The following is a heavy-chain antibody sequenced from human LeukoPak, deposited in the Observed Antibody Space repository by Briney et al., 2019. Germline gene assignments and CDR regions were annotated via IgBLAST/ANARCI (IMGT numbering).Heavy chain of an antibody. CDR1: GFPFTSFA. J-gene: IGHJ6*02. Sequence: GGSLRLSCAASGFPFTSFAMNWARQAPGKGLEWVSVISGSGGTTHYADSVKGRFTISRDNFKNTVYLQMNSLRAEDTAVYYCAKKRYENGTSSAGYLDVWGQGTTVTVSS. CDR3: AKKRYENGTSSAGYLDV. V-gene: IGHV3-23*01. D-gene: IGHD1-1*01. CDR2: ISGSGGTT.